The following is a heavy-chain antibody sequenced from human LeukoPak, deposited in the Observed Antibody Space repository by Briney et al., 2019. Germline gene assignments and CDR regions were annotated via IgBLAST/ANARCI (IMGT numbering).Heavy chain of an antibody. Sequence: ASVKVSCKVSGYTLTQLSMHWVRQAPGNGLEWRGGFDPEDGETIYAQKFQGRVTMTEDTSTDTAYMELSSLRSEDTAVYYCATDLDIAVAGTIFDYWGRGTLVTVSS. CDR1: GYTLTQLS. V-gene: IGHV1-24*01. D-gene: IGHD6-19*01. CDR2: FDPEDGET. J-gene: IGHJ4*02. CDR3: ATDLDIAVAGTIFDY.